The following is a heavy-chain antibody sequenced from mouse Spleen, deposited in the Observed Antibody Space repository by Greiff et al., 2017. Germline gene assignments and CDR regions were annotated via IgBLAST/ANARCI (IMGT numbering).Heavy chain of an antibody. D-gene: IGHD2-4*01. J-gene: IGHJ3*01. Sequence: LQQSGASVKISCKASGYAFSSYWMNWVKQRPGKGLEWIGQIYPGDGDTNYNGKFKGKATLTADKSSSTAYMQLSSLTSEDSAVYFCARDYDQGPFAYWGQGTLVTVSA. V-gene: IGHV1-80*01. CDR2: IYPGDGDT. CDR3: ARDYDQGPFAY. CDR1: GYAFSSYW.